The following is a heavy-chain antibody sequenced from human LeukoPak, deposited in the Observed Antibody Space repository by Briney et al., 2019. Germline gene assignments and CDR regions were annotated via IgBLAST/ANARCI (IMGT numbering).Heavy chain of an antibody. Sequence: GGSLRLSCAASGFTFSSYSMNWVRQATGKGLEWVSSISSGSTYIYYGDSLKGRFTISRDNAKNSLYLQMNSLRAEDTAVYYCARRGASANDAFDIWGQGTMVTVSS. D-gene: IGHD1-26*01. V-gene: IGHV3-21*01. CDR1: GFTFSSYS. CDR3: ARRGASANDAFDI. J-gene: IGHJ3*02. CDR2: ISSGSTYI.